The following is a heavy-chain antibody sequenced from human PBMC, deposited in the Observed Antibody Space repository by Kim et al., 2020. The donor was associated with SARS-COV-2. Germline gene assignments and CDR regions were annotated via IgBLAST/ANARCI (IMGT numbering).Heavy chain of an antibody. CDR3: ARVPAEARESITGTTGWFDP. J-gene: IGHJ5*02. CDR1: GGSISSSNW. CDR2: IYHSGST. D-gene: IGHD1-20*01. Sequence: SETLSLTCAVSGGSISSSNWWSWVRQPPGKGLEWIGEIYHSGSTNYNPSLKSRVTISVDKSKNQFSLKLSSVTAADTAVYYCARVPAEARESITGTTGWFDPWGQGTLVTVSS. V-gene: IGHV4-4*02.